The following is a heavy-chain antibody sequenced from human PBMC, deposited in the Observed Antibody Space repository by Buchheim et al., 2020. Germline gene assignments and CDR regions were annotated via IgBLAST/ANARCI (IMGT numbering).Heavy chain of an antibody. CDR2: INSDGSGT. D-gene: IGHD1-26*01. CDR1: GFTFSSYA. Sequence: EVQLLESGGGLVQPGGSLRLSCAASGFTFSSYAMSWVRQAPGKGLEWVSRINSDGSGTTYADSVKGRFTISSDNAQNTLYLQMNSLRVEDTAVYYCLCLGFESFPWGQGTL. V-gene: IGHV3-74*03. J-gene: IGHJ5*02. CDR3: LCLGFESFP.